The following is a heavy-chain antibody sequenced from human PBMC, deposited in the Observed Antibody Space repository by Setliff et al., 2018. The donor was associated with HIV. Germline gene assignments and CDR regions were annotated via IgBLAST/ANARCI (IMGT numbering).Heavy chain of an antibody. J-gene: IGHJ5*02. Sequence: LETLSLTCTVSGGSISSLYWTWIRQAPGKGLEWIGYIYHSGRTNYNPSLKSRVTISLETSKNQFSLKLRSVTAADTAVYYCAREGGYYDSSGYPVGWFDPWGQGTLVTVSS. CDR1: GGSISSLY. V-gene: IGHV4-59*11. CDR3: AREGGYYDSSGYPVGWFDP. CDR2: IYHSGRT. D-gene: IGHD3-22*01.